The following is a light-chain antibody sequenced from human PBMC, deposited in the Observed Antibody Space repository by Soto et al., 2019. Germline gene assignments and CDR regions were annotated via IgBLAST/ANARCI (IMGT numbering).Light chain of an antibody. V-gene: IGKV1-12*01. Sequence: DVQMTQSPSSVSASVGDRVTITFRASQDISTWLAWYQQKPGKAPSLLIYGASNLQRGVPSRFSGRGSGTEFTLTISSLQPEDFATYYCQQANSFPTFGRGTRLEI. J-gene: IGKJ5*01. CDR2: GAS. CDR3: QQANSFPT. CDR1: QDISTW.